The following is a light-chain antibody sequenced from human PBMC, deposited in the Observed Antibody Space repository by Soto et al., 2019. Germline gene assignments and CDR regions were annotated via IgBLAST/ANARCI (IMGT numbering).Light chain of an antibody. V-gene: IGKV3-15*01. CDR2: GAS. Sequence: EVVMTQSPATLSMSPGETATLSCRASQSVSGNLAWYQQKPGQAPRLLIYGASTRATGIPARFSGSGSGTEFILTIRSLQSEDFAVYYCQQYTNWPPITFGQGTRLEIK. CDR1: QSVSGN. J-gene: IGKJ5*01. CDR3: QQYTNWPPIT.